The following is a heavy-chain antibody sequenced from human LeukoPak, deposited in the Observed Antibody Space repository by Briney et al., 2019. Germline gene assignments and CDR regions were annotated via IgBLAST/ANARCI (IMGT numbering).Heavy chain of an antibody. V-gene: IGHV4-59*01. D-gene: IGHD1-26*01. CDR2: IYHSGST. J-gene: IGHJ3*02. CDR1: GGSISSYY. CDR3: ARRVWATTISRDGFDI. Sequence: SETLSLTCTVSGGSISSYYWSWIRQPPGKGLEWIGYIYHSGSTYYNPSLKSRVTLSVDTSKNQFFLKLSSVTAADTAVYYCARRVWATTISRDGFDIWGQGTMVTVSS.